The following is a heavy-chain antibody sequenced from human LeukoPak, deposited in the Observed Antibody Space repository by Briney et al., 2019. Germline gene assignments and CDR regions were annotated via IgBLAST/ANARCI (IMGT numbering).Heavy chain of an antibody. CDR3: ARSVSSRFTSPRRPYYFDS. J-gene: IGHJ4*02. CDR1: GFTFSSYS. D-gene: IGHD2-2*01. CDR2: IYSGGST. Sequence: GGFLRLSCAASGFTFSSYSMSWVRQAPGKGLQWVSVIYSGGSTYFADSVKGRFTISRDNSKNTLYLQMNSLRAEDTAVYYCARSVSSRFTSPRRPYYFDSWGQGTLVTVSS. V-gene: IGHV3-53*01.